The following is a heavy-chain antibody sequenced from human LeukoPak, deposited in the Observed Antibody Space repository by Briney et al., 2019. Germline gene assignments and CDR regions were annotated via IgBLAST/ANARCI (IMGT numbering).Heavy chain of an antibody. CDR2: ISAYNGNT. D-gene: IGHD3-22*01. V-gene: IGHV1-18*01. CDR3: ARETPYYDSSGYYYLFDC. J-gene: IGHJ4*02. CDR1: GYTFTSYG. Sequence: ASVKVSCKASGYTFTSYGISWVRQAPGQGLEWMGWISAYNGNTNYAQKLQGRVTMTTDTSTSTAYMELRSLRSDDTAVYYCARETPYYDSSGYYYLFDCWGQGTLVTVSS.